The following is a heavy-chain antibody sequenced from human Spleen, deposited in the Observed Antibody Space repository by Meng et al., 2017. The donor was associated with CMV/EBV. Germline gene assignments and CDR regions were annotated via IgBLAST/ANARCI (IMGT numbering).Heavy chain of an antibody. D-gene: IGHD6-13*01. CDR2: ITWNSGTI. J-gene: IGHJ5*02. Sequence: LSLTCAASGFQFDDYAMHWVRLAPGRGLEWVSGITWNSGTIDYADSVEGRFTISRDNAKKSLYLQMNSLRADDTALYYCAKDTGALSSWWIGSWGQGTLVTV. V-gene: IGHV3-9*01. CDR1: GFQFDDYA. CDR3: AKDTGALSSWWIGS.